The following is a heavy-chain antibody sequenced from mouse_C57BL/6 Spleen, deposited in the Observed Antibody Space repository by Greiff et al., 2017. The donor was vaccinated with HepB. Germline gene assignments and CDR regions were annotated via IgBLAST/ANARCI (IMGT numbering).Heavy chain of an antibody. Sequence: QVQLQQSGAELVRPGTSVKMSCKASGYTFTNYWIGWAKQRPGHGLEWIGDIYPGGGYTNYNEKFKGKATLTADKSSSTAYMQFSSLTSEDSAIYYWAYGSSYWYFDVWGTGTTVTVSS. J-gene: IGHJ1*03. CDR1: GYTFTNYW. D-gene: IGHD1-1*01. CDR2: IYPGGGYT. CDR3: AYGSSYWYFDV. V-gene: IGHV1-63*01.